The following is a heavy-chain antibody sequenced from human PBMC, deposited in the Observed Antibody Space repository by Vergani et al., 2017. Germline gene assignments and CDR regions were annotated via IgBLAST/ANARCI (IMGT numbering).Heavy chain of an antibody. CDR1: GGSITSSSYY. J-gene: IGHJ4*02. V-gene: IGHV4-39*01. Sequence: QLHLQESGPGLVKPSETLSLTCTVPGGSITSSSYYWGWIRQPPGKGLEWIGNIYHRGGAYYNPSLKGRVTISVDTSKNQFSLEVTSVTAADTAIYFCARTDSFILRYFHWALWGQGTLVTVSS. D-gene: IGHD3-9*01. CDR3: ARTDSFILRYFHWAL. CDR2: IYHRGGA.